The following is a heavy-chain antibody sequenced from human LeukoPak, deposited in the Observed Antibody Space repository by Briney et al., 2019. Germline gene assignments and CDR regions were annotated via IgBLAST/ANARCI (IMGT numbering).Heavy chain of an antibody. J-gene: IGHJ4*02. CDR3: ARALHDSSGYYFDY. Sequence: GGSLRLSCAASGFTFSNYWMNWVRQAPGKGLEWVANINQDGSEKYYVDSVKGRFTISRDNAKKSLYLQMNSLRAEDTAVYYCARALHDSSGYYFDYWGQGTLVTVSS. V-gene: IGHV3-7*01. CDR2: INQDGSEK. CDR1: GFTFSNYW. D-gene: IGHD3-22*01.